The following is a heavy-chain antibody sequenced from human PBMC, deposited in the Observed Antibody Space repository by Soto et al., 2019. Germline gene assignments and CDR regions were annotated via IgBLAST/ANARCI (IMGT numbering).Heavy chain of an antibody. J-gene: IGHJ4*02. CDR3: ARGRATMVRGARAYYFDY. V-gene: IGHV4-34*01. D-gene: IGHD3-10*01. CDR2: INHSGST. Sequence: SETLSLTCAVYGGSFSGYYWSWIRQPPGKGLEWIGEINHSGSTNYNPSLKSRVTISVDTSKNQFSLKLSSVTAADTAVYYCARGRATMVRGARAYYFDYWGQGTLVTVSS. CDR1: GGSFSGYY.